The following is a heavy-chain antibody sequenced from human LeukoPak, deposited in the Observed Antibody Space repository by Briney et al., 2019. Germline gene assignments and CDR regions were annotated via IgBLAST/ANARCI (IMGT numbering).Heavy chain of an antibody. Sequence: ASVKVSCKASGYTFTGYYMHWVRQAPGQGLEWMGWINPNSGGTNYAQKFQGRVTMTRDTSISTAYMELSRLRSDDTAVHYCARVDPEYCSGGSCYHDAFDIWGQGTMVTVSS. CDR2: INPNSGGT. D-gene: IGHD2-15*01. CDR3: ARVDPEYCSGGSCYHDAFDI. CDR1: GYTFTGYY. V-gene: IGHV1-2*02. J-gene: IGHJ3*02.